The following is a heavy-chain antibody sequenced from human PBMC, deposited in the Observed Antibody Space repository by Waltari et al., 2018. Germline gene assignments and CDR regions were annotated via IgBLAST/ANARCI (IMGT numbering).Heavy chain of an antibody. D-gene: IGHD2-21*02. CDR1: GGSISGFY. V-gene: IGHV4-59*01. Sequence: QVQLQESGPSLLKPSETLSLICTVSGGSISGFYWSWVRQPPGKGLDWIGYIYYTGSTNFNTSLKSRVTMSVNTSQNQFSLKLSPVTAADTAFYYCARGGGGAWECFDPWGQGTLVTVSS. CDR3: ARGGGGAWECFDP. J-gene: IGHJ5*02. CDR2: IYYTGST.